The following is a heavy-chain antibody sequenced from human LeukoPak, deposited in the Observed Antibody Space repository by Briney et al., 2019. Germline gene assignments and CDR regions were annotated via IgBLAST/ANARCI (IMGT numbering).Heavy chain of an antibody. CDR3: ARLNFGDDY. CDR1: GFTVSSNY. J-gene: IGHJ4*02. CDR2: IYGSTSA. D-gene: IGHD4-17*01. V-gene: IGHV3-66*01. Sequence: GGSLRLSCAASGFTVSSNYINGVRQAPGKGLEWVSLIYGSTSADYADSVKGRFTNSRDTSMITVYLQMNSLRAEDTAVYYCARLNFGDDYWGQGTLVTVSS.